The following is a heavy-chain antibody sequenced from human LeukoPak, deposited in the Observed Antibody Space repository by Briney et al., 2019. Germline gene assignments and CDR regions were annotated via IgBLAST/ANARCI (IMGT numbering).Heavy chain of an antibody. CDR3: AKDQVDIVVLDP. CDR1: GFTFSSYA. D-gene: IGHD2-15*01. CDR2: ISGSGGST. Sequence: GGSLRLSCAASGFTFSSYAMSWVRQVPGKGLEWVSAISGSGGSTYYADSVKGRFTISRDNSKNTLYLQMNSLRAEDTAVYYCAKDQVDIVVLDPWGQGTLVTVSS. J-gene: IGHJ5*02. V-gene: IGHV3-23*01.